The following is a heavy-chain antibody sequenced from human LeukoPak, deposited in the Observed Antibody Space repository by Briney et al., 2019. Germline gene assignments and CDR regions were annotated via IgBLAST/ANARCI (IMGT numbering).Heavy chain of an antibody. D-gene: IGHD3-10*01. CDR2: IKQDGSDK. Sequence: GGSLRLSCVASGFTFSSYWLSWVRQAPGKGLEWVANIKQDGSDKYYVDSVKGRFTISRDNAKNSLYLQMNSLRAEDTAVYYCAKSITMVRGVIAYWGQGTLVTVSS. J-gene: IGHJ4*02. CDR3: AKSITMVRGVIAY. V-gene: IGHV3-7*03. CDR1: GFTFSSYW.